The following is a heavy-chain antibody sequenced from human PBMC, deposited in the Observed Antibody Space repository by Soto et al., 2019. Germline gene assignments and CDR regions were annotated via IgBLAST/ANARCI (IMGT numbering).Heavy chain of an antibody. Sequence: SETLSLTCTVSGGSISSSSYYWGWIRRPPGKGLEWIGSIFYSGSTYYNPSLKGRVTMSVDTSKNQFSLKLNSVTAADTAVYYCARLGGYCSGGSCYFDYWGQGTLVTVSS. J-gene: IGHJ4*02. CDR3: ARLGGYCSGGSCYFDY. CDR1: GGSISSSSYY. CDR2: IFYSGST. V-gene: IGHV4-39*01. D-gene: IGHD2-15*01.